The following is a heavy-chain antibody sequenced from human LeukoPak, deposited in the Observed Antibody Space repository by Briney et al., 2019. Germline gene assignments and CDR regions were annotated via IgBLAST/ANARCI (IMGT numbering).Heavy chain of an antibody. CDR1: GGSISNY. J-gene: IGHJ4*02. V-gene: IGHV4-59*12. D-gene: IGHD2-2*01. CDR2: MYHSGST. Sequence: SETLSLTCTVSGGSISNYWGWIRQPPGKGLEWIGTMYHSGSTNYNPSLKSRVTISVDTSKNQFSLKLSSVTAADTAVYYCARLKLGYCSSTSCYVFKPFDYWGQGTLVTVSS. CDR3: ARLKLGYCSSTSCYVFKPFDY.